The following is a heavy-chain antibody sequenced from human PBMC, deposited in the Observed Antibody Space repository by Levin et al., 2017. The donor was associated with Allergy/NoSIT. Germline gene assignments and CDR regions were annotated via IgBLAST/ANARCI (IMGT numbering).Heavy chain of an antibody. Sequence: SETLSLTCYVSGGSISITSHYWGWIRQAPGKGLEWIGSIFYSGSTYYSPSLQSRVTVSADTSTNLFSLKLNSVTAADTAVYYCVGHRRQAYASGWYWYFDLWGRAPWSLSPQ. CDR3: VGHRRQAYASGWYWYFDL. D-gene: IGHD6-19*01. CDR2: IFYSGST. CDR1: GGSISITSHY. V-gene: IGHV4-39*01. J-gene: IGHJ2*01.